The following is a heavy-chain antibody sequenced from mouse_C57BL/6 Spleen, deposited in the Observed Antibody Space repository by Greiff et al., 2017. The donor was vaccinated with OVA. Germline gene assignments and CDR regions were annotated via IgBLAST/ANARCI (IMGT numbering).Heavy chain of an antibody. CDR3: ARRRDYSNYVEYFDV. CDR1: GYAFSSSW. CDR2: IYPGDGDT. J-gene: IGHJ1*03. V-gene: IGHV1-82*01. Sequence: QVQLQQSGPELVKPGASVKISCKASGYAFSSSWMNWVKQRPGKGLEWIGRIYPGDGDTNYNGKFKGKATLTADKSSSTAYMQLSSLTSEDSAVYFGARRRDYSNYVEYFDVWGTGTTVTVSS. D-gene: IGHD2-5*01.